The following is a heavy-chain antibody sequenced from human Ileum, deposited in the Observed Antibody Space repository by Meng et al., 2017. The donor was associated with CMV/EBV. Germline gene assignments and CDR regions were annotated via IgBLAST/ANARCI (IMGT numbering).Heavy chain of an antibody. J-gene: IGHJ4*02. Sequence: GGSLRLSCAASGFTFSSYCMHWVRQAPGKGLVWVSLINRDGSSASHADSVKGRFTVSRDNAKNTMYLQMNSLRAEDTAVYYCARDVRFVDHLADSWGQGTLVTVSS. CDR3: ARDVRFVDHLADS. D-gene: IGHD3-3*01. V-gene: IGHV3-74*01. CDR1: GFTFSSYC. CDR2: INRDGSSA.